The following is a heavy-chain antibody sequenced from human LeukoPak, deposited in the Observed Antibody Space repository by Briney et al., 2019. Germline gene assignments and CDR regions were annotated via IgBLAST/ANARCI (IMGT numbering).Heavy chain of an antibody. CDR3: ARLVCGGGDCPSHFDY. CDR1: GGSISTYY. Sequence: SETLSLTCTVSGGSISTYYWNWIRQPPGQGLEWIGYIYHSGSTNYNPSLQSRVTISVDTSKNQFSLNLNSVTAADTAIYSCARLVCGGGDCPSHFDYWAQGILVTVSS. V-gene: IGHV4-59*08. D-gene: IGHD2-21*02. J-gene: IGHJ4*02. CDR2: IYHSGST.